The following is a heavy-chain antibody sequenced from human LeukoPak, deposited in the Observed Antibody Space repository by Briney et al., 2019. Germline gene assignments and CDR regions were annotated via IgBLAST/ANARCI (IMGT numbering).Heavy chain of an antibody. CDR2: IKQDGSEK. CDR1: GFTFRNYW. D-gene: IGHD3/OR15-3a*01. J-gene: IGHJ4*02. CDR3: GRGGWTGRMAAFDY. V-gene: IGHV3-7*01. Sequence: GWSLRLPRTASGFTFRNYWMSWVRQAPGKGPEAVANIKQDGSEKYSLDSLQGRFTISRDNAKNTMYLQMSSLRADDSAVYYCGRGGWTGRMAAFDYWGQGALVTVST.